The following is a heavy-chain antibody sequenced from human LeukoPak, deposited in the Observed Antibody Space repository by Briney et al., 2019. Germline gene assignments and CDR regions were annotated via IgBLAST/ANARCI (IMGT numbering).Heavy chain of an antibody. Sequence: SETLSLTCTVSGGSISSYYWSWIRQPAGKGLEWIGRIHTSGSTNYNPSLKSRVTMSEDMSKNQFSLNLSSVTAADTAVYYCARDRHWTNDWVFDYWGQGTLVTVSS. V-gene: IGHV4-4*07. CDR1: GGSISSYY. CDR3: ARDRHWTNDWVFDY. CDR2: IHTSGST. D-gene: IGHD1/OR15-1a*01. J-gene: IGHJ4*02.